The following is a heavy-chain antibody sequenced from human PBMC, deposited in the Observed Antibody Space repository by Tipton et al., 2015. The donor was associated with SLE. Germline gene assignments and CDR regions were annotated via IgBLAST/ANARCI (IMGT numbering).Heavy chain of an antibody. J-gene: IGHJ4*02. CDR3: ARDQGGREIDF. Sequence: TLSLTCTVSGGSISSPYWSWIRQPPGKVLEWIGYIYYSGSTNYNPPLKSRVTISVDTSKTQFSLKLRSVTAADTAVYYCARDQGGREIDFWGQGTLVTVSS. CDR2: IYYSGST. CDR1: GGSISSPY. V-gene: IGHV4-59*11. D-gene: IGHD1-26*01.